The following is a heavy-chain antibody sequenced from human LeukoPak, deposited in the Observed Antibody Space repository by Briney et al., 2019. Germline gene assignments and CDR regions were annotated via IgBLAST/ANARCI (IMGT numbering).Heavy chain of an antibody. CDR3: AHSSGSYYNGWFDP. V-gene: IGHV2-5*02. CDR1: GFSLSTSGVG. J-gene: IGHJ5*02. Sequence: SGPTLVKPTQTLTPTCTFSGFSLSTSGVGVGWIRQPPGKALEWLALIYWDDDKRYSPSLKSRLTITKDTSKNQVVLTMTNMDPVDTATYYCAHSSGSYYNGWFDPWGQGTQVTVSS. CDR2: IYWDDDK. D-gene: IGHD3-10*01.